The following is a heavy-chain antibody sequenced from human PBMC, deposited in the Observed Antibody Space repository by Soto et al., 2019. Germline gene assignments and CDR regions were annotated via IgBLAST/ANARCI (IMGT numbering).Heavy chain of an antibody. V-gene: IGHV4-59*11. CDR3: TRANWYSEY. CDR1: GGSISNHY. J-gene: IGHJ4*02. CDR2: IYYNGNT. Sequence: QVQLQESGPGLVKHSETLSLTCSVSGGSISNHYWSWIRPPPGKGLEWSGSIYYNGNTNYNPSPKSRVTMSVDTSRNQISLKLTTVTAADTAVYYCTRANWYSEYWGQGTLVTVSS. D-gene: IGHD7-27*01.